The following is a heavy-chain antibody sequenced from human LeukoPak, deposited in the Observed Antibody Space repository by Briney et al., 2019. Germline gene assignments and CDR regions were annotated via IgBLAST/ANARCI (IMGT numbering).Heavy chain of an antibody. Sequence: SVKVSCKASGGTFSSYTISWVRQAPGQGLEWMGRIIPILGIANYAQKFQGRVTITADKSTSTAYMELSSLRSEDTAVYYCATDRDSSGWIPTFDYWGQGTLVTVSS. CDR2: IIPILGIA. J-gene: IGHJ4*02. CDR1: GGTFSSYT. D-gene: IGHD6-19*01. V-gene: IGHV1-69*04. CDR3: ATDRDSSGWIPTFDY.